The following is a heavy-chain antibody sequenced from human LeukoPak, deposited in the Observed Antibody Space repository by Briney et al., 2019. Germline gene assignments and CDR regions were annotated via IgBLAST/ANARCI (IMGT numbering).Heavy chain of an antibody. Sequence: SETLSLTCAVYGGSFSGYYWSWIRQPPGKGLEWIGEINHSGSTNYNPSLKSRVTISVDTSKNQFSLKLSSVTAADTAVYYCAREDWASRNWFDPWGQGTLVIVSS. CDR2: INHSGST. D-gene: IGHD2-21*01. CDR1: GGSFSGYY. CDR3: AREDWASRNWFDP. V-gene: IGHV4-34*01. J-gene: IGHJ5*02.